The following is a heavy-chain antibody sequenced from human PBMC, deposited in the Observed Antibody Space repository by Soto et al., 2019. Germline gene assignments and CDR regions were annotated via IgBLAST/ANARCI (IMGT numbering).Heavy chain of an antibody. Sequence: QVQLVQSGAEVKKPGSSVKVSCKASGGTFSSYTISWVRQAPGQGLEWMGRIIPIVGIANYAQKFQGRVTITADKSTSTAYMELSSLRSEDTAVYYCARDCSSTSCPFDYWGQGTLVTVSS. CDR3: ARDCSSTSCPFDY. J-gene: IGHJ4*02. CDR2: IIPIVGIA. V-gene: IGHV1-69*02. CDR1: GGTFSSYT. D-gene: IGHD2-2*01.